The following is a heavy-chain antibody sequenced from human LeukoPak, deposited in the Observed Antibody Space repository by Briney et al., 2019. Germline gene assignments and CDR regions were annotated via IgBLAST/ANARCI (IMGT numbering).Heavy chain of an antibody. J-gene: IGHJ4*02. CDR3: ARAISDSNGYYYFDY. V-gene: IGHV3-72*01. Sequence: GGSLRLSCAASGFTFSDHYMDWVRQAPGNGLEWVGSTRNKANSYTTEYAASVKGRFTISRDESKNPLYLQMNSLNTEDTAVYYCARAISDSNGYYYFDYWGQGTLVTVSS. D-gene: IGHD3-22*01. CDR1: GFTFSDHY. CDR2: TRNKANSYTT.